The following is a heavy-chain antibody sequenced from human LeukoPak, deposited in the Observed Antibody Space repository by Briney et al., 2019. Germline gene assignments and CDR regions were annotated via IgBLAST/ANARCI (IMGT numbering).Heavy chain of an antibody. D-gene: IGHD3-9*01. J-gene: IGHJ6*03. Sequence: PGRSLRLSCAASGFTFSSYGMHGVRQAPGKGLEWVAVIWYDGSNKYYADSGKGRFTISRDNCKNTLYLQMNSLRAEDTDVYYCAREPKLRYFDWFDSGYYMDVWGKGTTVTVSS. CDR3: AREPKLRYFDWFDSGYYMDV. CDR2: IWYDGSNK. CDR1: GFTFSSYG. V-gene: IGHV3-33*01.